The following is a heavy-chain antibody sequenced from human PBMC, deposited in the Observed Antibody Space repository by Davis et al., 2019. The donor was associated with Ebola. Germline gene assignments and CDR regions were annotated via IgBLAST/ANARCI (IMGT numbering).Heavy chain of an antibody. Sequence: GGSLRLSCAASGFTFSSYAMHWVRQAPGKGLEWVAVISYDGSNKYYADSVKGRFTISRDNSKNTLYLQMNSLRDEDTAVYYCAGVGATPYWGQGTLVTVSS. CDR1: GFTFSSYA. V-gene: IGHV3-30-3*01. CDR2: ISYDGSNK. J-gene: IGHJ4*02. D-gene: IGHD1-26*01. CDR3: AGVGATPY.